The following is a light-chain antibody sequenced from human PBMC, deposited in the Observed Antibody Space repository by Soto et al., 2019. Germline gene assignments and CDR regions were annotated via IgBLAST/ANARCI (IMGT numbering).Light chain of an antibody. J-gene: IGKJ5*01. CDR3: KQRSNWPPT. CDR2: DAS. Sequence: EIVLTQSPATLSLSPGERATLSGRASQSVSSYLAWYQQKPGQAHRLLIYDASNRATGIPARFSGSGSGTDFTLTISSLEPEEFAVYYCKQRSNWPPTVGQGTRLEIK. V-gene: IGKV3-11*01. CDR1: QSVSSY.